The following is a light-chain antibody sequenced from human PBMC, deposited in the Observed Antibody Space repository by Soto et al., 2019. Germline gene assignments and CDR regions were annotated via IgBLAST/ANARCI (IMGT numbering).Light chain of an antibody. Sequence: DLQMTQSPSNLAASVGDTVTATCRASQSVSGWLAWYQQKKGEAPKXXIYDASALPRGVPSRFSGSGYGTKFTLTIASLQPDDFATYYCQQYETFSGTFGPGTKVDIK. CDR3: QQYETFSGT. V-gene: IGKV1-5*01. CDR2: DAS. J-gene: IGKJ1*01. CDR1: QSVSGW.